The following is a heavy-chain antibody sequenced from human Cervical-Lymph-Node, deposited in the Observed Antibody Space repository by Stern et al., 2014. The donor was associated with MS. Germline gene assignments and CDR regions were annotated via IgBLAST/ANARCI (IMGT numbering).Heavy chain of an antibody. J-gene: IGHJ4*02. V-gene: IGHV3-53*01. CDR3: ARDTSSPERSDW. CDR1: GFTVSRDD. Sequence: EVQLVESGGGVIQPGGSLRLSCTASGFTVSRDDMTWVRQAPGTGLEWVSLITNVGSTFYTDSVKGRFTISRDDSKNTVYLHMTSLRAEDTAMYYCARDTSSPERSDWWGQGTLVTVSS. D-gene: IGHD1-1*01. CDR2: ITNVGST.